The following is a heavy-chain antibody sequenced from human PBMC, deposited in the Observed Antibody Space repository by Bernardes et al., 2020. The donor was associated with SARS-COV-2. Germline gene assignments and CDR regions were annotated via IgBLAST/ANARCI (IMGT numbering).Heavy chain of an antibody. J-gene: IGHJ6*02. CDR3: AKDHYDSSGYQNYYGMDV. CDR2: ISYDGENK. Sequence: GGSLRLSCVASGFSVRGHAMHWVRQAPGKGLEWVAVISYDGENKEYVASVKGRFTLSRDTSKNTLHLQMNSLRPEDTAVYYCAKDHYDSSGYQNYYGMDVWGQGTTVTVSS. CDR1: GFSVRGHA. V-gene: IGHV3-30*18. D-gene: IGHD3-22*01.